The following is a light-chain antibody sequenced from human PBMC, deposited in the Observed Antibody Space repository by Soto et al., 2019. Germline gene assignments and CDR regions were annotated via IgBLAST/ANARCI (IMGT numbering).Light chain of an antibody. V-gene: IGLV1-44*01. J-gene: IGLJ3*02. CDR3: ATWDDSLTGLV. CDR2: SNN. Sequence: QAVVTQPPSTSGTPGQRVTISCSGSSSNIGINTVNWYQVLPGTAPKLLIYSNNQRPSGVPDRFSGSRSGTSASLAISGLQSEDESDYYCATWDDSLTGLVFGGGTKLTVL. CDR1: SSNIGINT.